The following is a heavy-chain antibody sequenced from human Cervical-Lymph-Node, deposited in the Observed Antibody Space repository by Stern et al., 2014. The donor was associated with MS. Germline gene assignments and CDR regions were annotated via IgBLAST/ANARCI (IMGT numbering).Heavy chain of an antibody. Sequence: QVQLQESGPGLVKPSQTLSLTCTVSGGSISSGSYYWSWIRQPAGKRLEWLGRMFSSGNPFYNPSLKSRVNISVDTSKNQFSPELSFLTAADTAVYYCARGYRFFDDWGQGTLVTVSS. CDR3: ARGYRFFDD. V-gene: IGHV4-61*02. CDR2: MFSSGNP. J-gene: IGHJ4*02. D-gene: IGHD3-16*02. CDR1: GGSISSGSYY.